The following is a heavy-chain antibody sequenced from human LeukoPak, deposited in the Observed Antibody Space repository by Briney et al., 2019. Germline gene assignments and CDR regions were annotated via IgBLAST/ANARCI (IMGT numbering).Heavy chain of an antibody. CDR1: GFTFSSYS. D-gene: IGHD5-12*01. CDR3: ARDPVDIVATLDY. J-gene: IGHJ4*02. V-gene: IGHV3-21*01. CDR2: ISSSSSYI. Sequence: GGSLRLSCAASGFTFSSYSMNWVRQAPGKGLEWVSSISSSSSYIYYADSVKGRVTISRDNAKNSLYLQMNSLRAEDTAVYYCARDPVDIVATLDYWGQGTLVTVSS.